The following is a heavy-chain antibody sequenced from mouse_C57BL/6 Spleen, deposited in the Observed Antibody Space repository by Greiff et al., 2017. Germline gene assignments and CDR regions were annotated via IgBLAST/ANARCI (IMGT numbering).Heavy chain of an antibody. CDR2: IYPGDGDT. D-gene: IGHD2-3*01. CDR3: ARERRTDGYYGNAMDY. CDR1: GYAFSSSW. Sequence: QVQLQQSGPELVKPGASVKISCKASGYAFSSSWMNWVKQRPGKGLEWIGRIYPGDGDTNYNGKFKGKATLTADKSSSTAYMQLSSLTSEDSAVYFCARERRTDGYYGNAMDYWGQGTSVTVSS. J-gene: IGHJ4*01. V-gene: IGHV1-82*01.